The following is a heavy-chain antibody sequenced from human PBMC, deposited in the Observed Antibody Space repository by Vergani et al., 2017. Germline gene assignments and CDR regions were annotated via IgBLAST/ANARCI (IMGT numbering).Heavy chain of an antibody. J-gene: IGHJ2*01. Sequence: QVQLQESGPGLVKPSETLSLTCTVSGGSISSYYWSWIRQPPGKGLEWIGYIYYSGSPNYNPSLKSRVTISVDTSKNQFSLKLSSVTAADTAVYYCAGQMTTVTTDWYFDLWGRGTLVTVSS. CDR3: AGQMTTVTTDWYFDL. CDR2: IYYSGSP. V-gene: IGHV4-59*01. D-gene: IGHD4-17*01. CDR1: GGSISSYY.